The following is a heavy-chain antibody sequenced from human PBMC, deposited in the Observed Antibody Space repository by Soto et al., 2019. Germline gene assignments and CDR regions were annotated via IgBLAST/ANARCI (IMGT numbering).Heavy chain of an antibody. CDR3: VKSRGGNNFDFFD. V-gene: IGHV3-64D*06. Sequence: GGSLRLSCSASGFTFSSYAMHWVRQAPGKGLEYVSGIRGNGDPPFYADSVKGRFTISRDNSKDTLYLQMSSLSADDTAVYYCVKSRGGNNFDFFDWGQGALVTVSS. J-gene: IGHJ4*02. CDR2: IRGNGDPP. D-gene: IGHD5-12*01. CDR1: GFTFSSYA.